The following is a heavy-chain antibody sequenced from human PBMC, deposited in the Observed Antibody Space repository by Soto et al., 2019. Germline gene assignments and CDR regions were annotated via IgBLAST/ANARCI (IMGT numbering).Heavy chain of an antibody. CDR3: AREMATLNYYYYGMDV. CDR2: ISGSGGNT. V-gene: IGHV3-21*01. D-gene: IGHD5-12*01. J-gene: IGHJ6*02. CDR1: GFNFNHYT. Sequence: GGSLRLSCAASGFNFNHYTMSWVRQVPGKGLEWFSSISGSGGNTYYADSVKGRFTISRDNAKNSLYLQMNSLRAEDTAVYYCAREMATLNYYYYGMDVWGQGTTVTVSS.